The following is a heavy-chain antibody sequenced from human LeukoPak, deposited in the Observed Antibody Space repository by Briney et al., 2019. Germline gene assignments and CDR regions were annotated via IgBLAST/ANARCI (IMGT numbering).Heavy chain of an antibody. J-gene: IGHJ4*02. CDR2: MSYHGTNT. CDR3: AKVSGGAWGAECLDH. V-gene: IGHV3-30*18. CDR1: GFTFENYG. Sequence: GGSLRLSCEVSGFTFENYGMHWVRQAPGKGLEWVALMSYHGTNTFYADSVRGRFTVSRDNSKNTLYLQMNSLRVEDTATYYCAKVSGGAWGAECLDHWGQGTLVTVFS. D-gene: IGHD2-21*01.